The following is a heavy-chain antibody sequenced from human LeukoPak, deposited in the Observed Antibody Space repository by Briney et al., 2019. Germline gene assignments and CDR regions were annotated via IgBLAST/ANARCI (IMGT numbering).Heavy chain of an antibody. CDR2: INHSGST. CDR3: ARKTTVTNNFDS. J-gene: IGHJ4*02. V-gene: IGHV4-34*01. CDR1: GGSFSDYY. Sequence: SETLSLTCAVYGGSFSDYYWSWIRQPPGKGLEWIREINHSGSTNYNPSLKSRVTISVDTSKNYFSLKLSSVTAADTAVYYCARKTTVTNNFDSWGQGTLVTVSS. D-gene: IGHD4-17*01.